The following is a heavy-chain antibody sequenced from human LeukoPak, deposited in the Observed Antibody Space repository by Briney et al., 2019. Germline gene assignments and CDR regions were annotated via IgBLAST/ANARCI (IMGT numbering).Heavy chain of an antibody. CDR3: ARSDSSGYYNWFDP. D-gene: IGHD3-22*01. Sequence: KASETLSLTCTVSGGSISSYYWSWIRQPAGKGLEWIGRIYTSGSTNYNPSLKSRVTMSVDTSKNQFSLKLSSVTAADTAVYYCARSDSSGYYNWFDPWGQGTLVTVSS. J-gene: IGHJ5*02. V-gene: IGHV4-4*07. CDR2: IYTSGST. CDR1: GGSISSYY.